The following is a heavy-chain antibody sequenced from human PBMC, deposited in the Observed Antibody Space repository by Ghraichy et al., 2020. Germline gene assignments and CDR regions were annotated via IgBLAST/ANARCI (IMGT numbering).Heavy chain of an antibody. D-gene: IGHD5-18*01. V-gene: IGHV4-34*01. J-gene: IGHJ3*02. CDR3: ARRRELWSAAEGDAFDM. Sequence: SETLSLTCAVYVGSFSGYYCSWIRQPPGKGLEWIGEINPTGSTNNSPSLKSRLTMLVDTSKNQFSLKLKSLTAADTAVYYCARRRELWSAAEGDAFDMWGQGTMVTVSS. CDR2: INPTGST. CDR1: VGSFSGYY.